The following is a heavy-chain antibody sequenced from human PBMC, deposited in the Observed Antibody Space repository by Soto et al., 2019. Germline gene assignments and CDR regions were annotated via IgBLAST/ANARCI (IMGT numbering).Heavy chain of an antibody. D-gene: IGHD3-10*01. CDR1: GGSFSGYY. Sequence: SETLSLTCAVYGGSFSGYYWSWIRQPPGKGLEWIGEINHSGSTNYNPSLKSRVTISVDTSKNQFSLKLSSVTAADTAVYYCARGRTLWFGECWLDPWGKGTLVTVSS. J-gene: IGHJ5*02. CDR2: INHSGST. V-gene: IGHV4-34*01. CDR3: ARGRTLWFGECWLDP.